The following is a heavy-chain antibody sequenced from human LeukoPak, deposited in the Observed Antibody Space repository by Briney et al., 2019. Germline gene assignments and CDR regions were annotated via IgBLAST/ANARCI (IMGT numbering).Heavy chain of an antibody. Sequence: GGSLRLSCAASGFTFDDYAMHWVRQAPGKGLEWVSGISWNSGSIGYADSVKGRFTISRDNAKNSLYLQMNSLRAEDTAVYYCARDETNVFDYWGQGTLVTVSS. D-gene: IGHD1-1*01. J-gene: IGHJ4*02. CDR2: ISWNSGSI. V-gene: IGHV3-9*01. CDR3: ARDETNVFDY. CDR1: GFTFDDYA.